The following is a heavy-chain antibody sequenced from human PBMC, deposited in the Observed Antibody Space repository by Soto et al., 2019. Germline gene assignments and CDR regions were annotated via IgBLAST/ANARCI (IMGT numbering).Heavy chain of an antibody. Sequence: QVQLLESGPGLVKPSETLSLTCTVSGGSISSYYWSWIRQPPGKGLEWIGYIYSSGSTNYNPSLKSRVTISVDTSTNLFSLKLSSVTAADTAVYYCARRYGGGFDFWGQGTLVTVSS. V-gene: IGHV4-59*08. CDR1: GGSISSYY. J-gene: IGHJ4*02. CDR3: ARRYGGGFDF. D-gene: IGHD3-10*01. CDR2: IYSSGST.